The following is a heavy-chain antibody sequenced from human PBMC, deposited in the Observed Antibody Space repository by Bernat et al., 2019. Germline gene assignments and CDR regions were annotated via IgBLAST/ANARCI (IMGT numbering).Heavy chain of an antibody. J-gene: IGHJ4*02. CDR1: GGSISSYY. Sequence: QVQLQESGPGLVKPSETLSLTCTVSGGSISSYYWSWIRQPPGRGLEWIGYIYYSGSTNYNPSLKSRVTISVDTSKNQFSLKLSSVTAADTAVYYCARHFGVVVNWGKGTLVTVST. V-gene: IGHV4-59*08. D-gene: IGHD3-3*01. CDR3: ARHFGVVVN. CDR2: IYYSGST.